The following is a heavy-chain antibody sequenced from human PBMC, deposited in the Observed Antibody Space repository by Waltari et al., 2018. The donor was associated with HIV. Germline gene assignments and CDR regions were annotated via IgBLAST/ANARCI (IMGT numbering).Heavy chain of an antibody. Sequence: EVPLMESGGGLVQSGGSLRFSCAASGFTFTHYWMSWVRQTPGKGLEWVAYIKDDGSEKYYMGAVKGRFTISRDNAKNSMFLQMNSLRAEDTAVYYCARIGTFPHNYAIDFWGQGTTVTVSS. D-gene: IGHD1-26*01. J-gene: IGHJ6*02. CDR3: ARIGTFPHNYAIDF. CDR2: IKDDGSEK. V-gene: IGHV3-7*01. CDR1: GFTFTHYW.